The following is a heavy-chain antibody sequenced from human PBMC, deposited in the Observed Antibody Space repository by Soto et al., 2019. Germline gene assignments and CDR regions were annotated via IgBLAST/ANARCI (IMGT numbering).Heavy chain of an antibody. J-gene: IGHJ4*02. CDR3: ARESYCSGGSCYSGFQYYFDY. V-gene: IGHV4-59*01. Sequence: SETLSLTCTVSGGSISSYYWSWIRQPPGKGLEWIGYIYYSGSTNYNPSLKSRVTISVDTSKNQFSLKLSSVTAADTAVYYCARESYCSGGSCYSGFQYYFDYWGQGTLVTVSS. CDR1: GGSISSYY. D-gene: IGHD2-15*01. CDR2: IYYSGST.